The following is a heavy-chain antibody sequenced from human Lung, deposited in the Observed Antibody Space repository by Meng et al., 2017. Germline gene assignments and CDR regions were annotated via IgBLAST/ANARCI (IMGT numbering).Heavy chain of an antibody. J-gene: IGHJ4*02. V-gene: IGHV4-34*01. Sequence: QVHVQKWGAGLFKPSETLSLTCVVSGGSFSDYYWSWIRQPPGKGLEWIGEINHSGSTNYNPSLESRATISVDTSQNNLSLKLSSVTAADSAVYYCARGPTTMAHDFDYWGQGTLVTVSS. CDR1: GGSFSDYY. D-gene: IGHD4-11*01. CDR2: INHSGST. CDR3: ARGPTTMAHDFDY.